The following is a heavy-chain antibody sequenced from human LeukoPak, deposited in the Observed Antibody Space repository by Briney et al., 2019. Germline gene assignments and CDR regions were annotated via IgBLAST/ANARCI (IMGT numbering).Heavy chain of an antibody. J-gene: IGHJ4*02. V-gene: IGHV1-46*01. CDR2: INPSGGST. CDR3: ARDANMIVVVSEYYFDY. Sequence: ASVKVSCKASGYTFTSYYMHWVRQAPGQGLEWMGIINPSGGSTSYTQKFQGRVTMTRDTSTSTVYMELSSLRSEDTAVYYCARDANMIVVVSEYYFDYWGQGTLVTVSS. D-gene: IGHD3-22*01. CDR1: GYTFTSYY.